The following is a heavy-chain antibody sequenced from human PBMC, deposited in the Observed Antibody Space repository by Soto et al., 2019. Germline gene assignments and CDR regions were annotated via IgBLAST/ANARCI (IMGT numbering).Heavy chain of an antibody. D-gene: IGHD3-10*01. V-gene: IGHV1-2*04. CDR2: INPNSGGT. Sequence: ASVKVSCKASGYTFTGYYMHWVRQAPGQGLEWMGWINPNSGGTNYAQKFQGWVTVTRDTSISTAYMELSRLRSDDTAVYYCASYYYGSGSYPNYYYYGMAVWGQGTTVTVSS. CDR1: GYTFTGYY. J-gene: IGHJ6*02. CDR3: ASYYYGSGSYPNYYYYGMAV.